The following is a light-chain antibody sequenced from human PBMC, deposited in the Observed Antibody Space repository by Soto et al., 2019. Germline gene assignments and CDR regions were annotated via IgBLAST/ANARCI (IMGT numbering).Light chain of an antibody. V-gene: IGKV3-15*01. CDR1: QSVDSN. J-gene: IGKJ1*01. CDR2: AAS. Sequence: EIVMTQSPATLSVSPGERATLSCRASQSVDSNLAWYQQKPGRAPRLLIYAASTRATGIPARFSGSGSGTEFTLTISSLQSEDFAVYYCQQFSNRHRTFGQGNTLDIK. CDR3: QQFSNRHRT.